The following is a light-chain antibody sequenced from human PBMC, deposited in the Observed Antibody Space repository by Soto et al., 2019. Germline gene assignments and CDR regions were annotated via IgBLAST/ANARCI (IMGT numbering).Light chain of an antibody. CDR2: DVS. V-gene: IGLV2-11*01. CDR3: CSYAGRYTFYV. Sequence: QSALTQPRSVSGSPGQSVTISCTGTSSDVGGYNYVSWYQQHPGKAPRLMIYDVSKRPSGVPDRFSGSKSGNTASLTISGLQAEDEADYYCCSYAGRYTFYVFGIGTKLTVL. CDR1: SSDVGGYNY. J-gene: IGLJ1*01.